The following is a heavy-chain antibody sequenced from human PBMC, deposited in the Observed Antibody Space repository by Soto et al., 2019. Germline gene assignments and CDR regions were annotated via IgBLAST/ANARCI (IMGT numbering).Heavy chain of an antibody. V-gene: IGHV4-61*01. CDR1: GGSVSSGSYY. CDR3: ARISGYSYGLPPYIDY. Sequence: QVQLQESGPGLVKPSETLSLTCTVSGGSVSSGSYYWSWIRQPPGKGLEWIGYIYYSGSTTYNPSLKSRVTISVDTSKNQFSLKLSSVTAADTAVYYCARISGYSYGLPPYIDYWGQGTLVTVSS. J-gene: IGHJ4*02. CDR2: IYYSGST. D-gene: IGHD5-18*01.